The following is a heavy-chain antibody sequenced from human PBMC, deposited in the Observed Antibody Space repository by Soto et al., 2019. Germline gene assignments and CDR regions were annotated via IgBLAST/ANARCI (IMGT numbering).Heavy chain of an antibody. CDR2: IYHSGST. D-gene: IGHD3-10*01. V-gene: IGHV4-30-2*01. J-gene: IGHJ6*02. Sequence: SLTCAVPGGSISSGGYSWSWIRQPPGKGLEWIGYIYHSGSTYYNPSLKSRVTISVDRSKNQFSLKLSSVTAADTAVYYCARAGITMVRGVSYYYGMDVWGQGTKVTVSS. CDR1: GGSISSGGYS. CDR3: ARAGITMVRGVSYYYGMDV.